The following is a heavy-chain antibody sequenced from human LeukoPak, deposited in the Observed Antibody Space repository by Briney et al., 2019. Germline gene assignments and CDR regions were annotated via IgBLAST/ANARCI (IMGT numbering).Heavy chain of an antibody. J-gene: IGHJ4*02. CDR1: GFTFSQYA. V-gene: IGHV3-30*14. Sequence: GGSLRLSCAASGFTFSQYAIHWVRQAPGKGLEWVAVISYDGNHKYYADSVKGRFTISRDNSKNTLCFEMNSLRAEDTAVYYCARATGRYRPFDYWGQGTLVTVSS. D-gene: IGHD6-19*01. CDR3: ARATGRYRPFDY. CDR2: ISYDGNHK.